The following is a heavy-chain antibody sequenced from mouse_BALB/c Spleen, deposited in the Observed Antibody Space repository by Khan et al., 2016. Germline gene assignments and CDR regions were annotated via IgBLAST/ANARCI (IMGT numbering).Heavy chain of an antibody. Sequence: EVQLQESGPGLVKPSQSLSLTCSVTGYSITSGYYWNWIRQFPGNKLEWMGHISFDGSNKYNPSLKNRISITRDTSKNQFFLRLNSVTTEDTATYYCATTIYYNYAWFAYWGQGTLVTVSA. CDR2: ISFDGSN. D-gene: IGHD2-4*01. J-gene: IGHJ3*01. CDR1: GYSITSGYY. CDR3: ATTIYYNYAWFAY. V-gene: IGHV3-6*02.